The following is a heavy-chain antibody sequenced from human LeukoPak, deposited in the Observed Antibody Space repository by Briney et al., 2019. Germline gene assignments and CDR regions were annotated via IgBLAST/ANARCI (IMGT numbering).Heavy chain of an antibody. CDR2: ISSSSSYI. Sequence: GGFLRLSCAASGFTFSSYSMNWVRQAPGKGLEWVSSISSSSSYIYYADSVKGRFTISRDNAKNSLYLQMNSLRAEDTAVYYCARVHGRTIDYWGQGTLVTVSS. CDR3: ARVHGRTIDY. V-gene: IGHV3-21*01. CDR1: GFTFSSYS. D-gene: IGHD1-1*01. J-gene: IGHJ4*02.